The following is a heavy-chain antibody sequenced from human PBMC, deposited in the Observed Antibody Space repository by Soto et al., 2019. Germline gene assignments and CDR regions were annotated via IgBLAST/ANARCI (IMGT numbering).Heavy chain of an antibody. D-gene: IGHD3-22*01. CDR1: GGSISSSNW. CDR2: IYHSGST. Sequence: QVQLQESGPGLVKPSGTLSLTCAVSGGSISSSNWWSWVRQPPGKGLEWIGEIYHSGSTNYNPSLKSRVSISVDQSKNQVSLQLSSVTAADTAVYYCARRGDYYDSSGYYSIWGQGTMVTVSS. V-gene: IGHV4-4*02. CDR3: ARRGDYYDSSGYYSI. J-gene: IGHJ3*02.